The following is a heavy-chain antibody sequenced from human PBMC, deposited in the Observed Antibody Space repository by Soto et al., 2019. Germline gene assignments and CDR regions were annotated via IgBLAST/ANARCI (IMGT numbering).Heavy chain of an antibody. CDR3: ARAGDYPLTGAFDV. D-gene: IGHD4-17*01. CDR2: IFHSGST. Sequence: SETLSLTCAVSGASISGNNWWSWVRQPPGKGLEWIGEIFHSGSTNYNPSLKSRVTMSVDKSKNEFSLKLGSVTAADTAMYYCARAGDYPLTGAFDVWGQGTMVTVSS. J-gene: IGHJ3*01. V-gene: IGHV4-4*02. CDR1: GASISGNNW.